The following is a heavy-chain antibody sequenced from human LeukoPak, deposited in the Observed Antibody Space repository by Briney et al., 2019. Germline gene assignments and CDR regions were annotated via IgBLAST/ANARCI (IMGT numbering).Heavy chain of an antibody. CDR1: GGSFSGYY. V-gene: IGHV4-34*01. CDR2: INHSGST. J-gene: IGHJ1*01. Sequence: PSETLSLTCAVYGGSFSGYYWSWIRQPPGKGLEWIGEINHSGSTNYNPSLKSRVTISVDTSKNQFSLKLSSVTAADTVVYYCAGPPDPRYDSSGYSFQHWGQGTLVTVSS. D-gene: IGHD3-22*01. CDR3: AGPPDPRYDSSGYSFQH.